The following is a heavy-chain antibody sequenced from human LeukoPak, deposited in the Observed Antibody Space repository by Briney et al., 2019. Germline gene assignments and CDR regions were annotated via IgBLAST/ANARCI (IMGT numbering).Heavy chain of an antibody. CDR3: ARGSLGDGSLLVDY. D-gene: IGHD1-26*01. V-gene: IGHV3-74*01. Sequence: GGSLRLSCASSGFTFSRYWMHWVRQAPGRGLVWVSRINSDGSDISYADSVKGRFTISRDNAKNTVYLQMNSLRAEDTAVYYCARGSLGDGSLLVDYWGQGTLVTVSS. CDR2: INSDGSDI. CDR1: GFTFSRYW. J-gene: IGHJ4*02.